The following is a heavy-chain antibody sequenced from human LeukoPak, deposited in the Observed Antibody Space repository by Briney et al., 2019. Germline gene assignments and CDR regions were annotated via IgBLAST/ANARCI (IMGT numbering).Heavy chain of an antibody. CDR1: GFTFSSYS. Sequence: GGSLRLSCAASGFTFSSYSMNWVCQAPGKGLEWVSYISSSSSTIYYADSVKGRFTISRDNAKNSLYLQMNSLRAEDTAVYYCARDLGYGALDPWGQGTLVTVSS. V-gene: IGHV3-48*04. D-gene: IGHD4-17*01. J-gene: IGHJ5*02. CDR3: ARDLGYGALDP. CDR2: ISSSSSTI.